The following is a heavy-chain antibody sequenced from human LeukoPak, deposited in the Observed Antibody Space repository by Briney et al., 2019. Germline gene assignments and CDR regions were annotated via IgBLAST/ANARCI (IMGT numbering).Heavy chain of an antibody. D-gene: IGHD1-26*01. J-gene: IGHJ3*02. Sequence: GASVKVPCKASGGTFSSYAISWVRQAPGQGLEWMGRIIPILGIANYAQKFQGRVTITADKSTSTAYMELSSLRSEDTAVYYCASGELHLSGSYHSRVFDIWGQGTMVTVSS. CDR2: IIPILGIA. V-gene: IGHV1-69*04. CDR1: GGTFSSYA. CDR3: ASGELHLSGSYHSRVFDI.